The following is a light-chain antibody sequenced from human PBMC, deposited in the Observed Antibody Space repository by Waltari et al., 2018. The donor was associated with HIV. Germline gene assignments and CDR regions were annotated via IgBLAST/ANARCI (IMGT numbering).Light chain of an antibody. Sequence: QSALTQPASVSGSPGQSITISSTGTSGDVGCYNDVPWYQQHPGKAPQLMIYEVSTRPSGVSNRFSGSKSGNTASLTISGLQAEDESNYYCSSYTSSDTVVFGGGTKLTVL. J-gene: IGLJ2*01. CDR2: EVS. V-gene: IGLV2-14*01. CDR3: SSYTSSDTVV. CDR1: SGDVGCYND.